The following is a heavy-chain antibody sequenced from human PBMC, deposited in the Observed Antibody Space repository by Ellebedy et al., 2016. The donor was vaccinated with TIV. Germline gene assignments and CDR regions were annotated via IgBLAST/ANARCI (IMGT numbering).Heavy chain of an antibody. V-gene: IGHV3-7*01. Sequence: GESLKISXAASEFTFRNYWMNWVRQAPGKGLEWVANIKQDGSEKKYVDSVKGRFTISRDNAKNSLYLQMNSLRAEDTAVYYCARTTMLRGVIISPIILFDYWGQGTLVTVSS. CDR1: EFTFRNYW. D-gene: IGHD3-10*01. CDR2: IKQDGSEK. CDR3: ARTTMLRGVIISPIILFDY. J-gene: IGHJ4*02.